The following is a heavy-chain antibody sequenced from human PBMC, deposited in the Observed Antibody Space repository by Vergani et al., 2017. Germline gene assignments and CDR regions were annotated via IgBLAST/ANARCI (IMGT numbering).Heavy chain of an antibody. CDR3: AREAAVVGASKSNDLDY. D-gene: IGHD1-26*01. CDR2: ISAYNGNT. Sequence: QVQLVQSGAEVKKPGASVKVSCKASGYTFSSYGISWVRPAPGQGIEWMGWISAYNGNTNYAQKVQGRVTMTTDTATSTAYRERRSLRSDDTAVYYCAREAAVVGASKSNDLDYWGQGTLVTVSS. V-gene: IGHV1-18*04. J-gene: IGHJ4*02. CDR1: GYTFSSYG.